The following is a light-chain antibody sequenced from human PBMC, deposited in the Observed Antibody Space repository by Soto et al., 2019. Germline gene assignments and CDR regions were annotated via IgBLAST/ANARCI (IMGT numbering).Light chain of an antibody. J-gene: IGLJ1*01. CDR1: SSDVGGYNY. V-gene: IGLV2-11*01. Sequence: QSVLTQPRSVSRSPGQPVTISCTGTSSDVGGYNYVSWYQQHPGKAPKLMIYDVGKRPSGVPDRFSGSKSDNTASLTISGLQAEDEADYYFFSYAGSYTRVFGPGTKVAVL. CDR2: DVG. CDR3: FSYAGSYTRV.